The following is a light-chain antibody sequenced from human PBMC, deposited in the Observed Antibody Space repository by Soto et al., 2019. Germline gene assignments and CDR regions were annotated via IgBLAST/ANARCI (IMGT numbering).Light chain of an antibody. V-gene: IGLV6-57*01. CDR1: SGSIASNY. J-gene: IGLJ2*01. CDR2: EDN. Sequence: NFMLTQPHSVSESPGKTVTISCTRSSGSIASNYVQWYRQRPGSSPTTIIFEDNQRPSGVPDRFSGSIDTSSNSASLTISGLRTEDEADFYCQSYDSNTVVFGGGTKLTVL. CDR3: QSYDSNTVV.